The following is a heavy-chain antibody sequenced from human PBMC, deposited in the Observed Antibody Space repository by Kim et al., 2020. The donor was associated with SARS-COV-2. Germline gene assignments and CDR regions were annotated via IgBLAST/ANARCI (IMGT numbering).Heavy chain of an antibody. V-gene: IGHV3-13*01. J-gene: IGHJ6*02. D-gene: IGHD2-21*01. CDR1: GFTFSGSA. CDR3: SRDKDKGIDV. CDR2: IGGGGDT. Sequence: GGSLRLSCAASGFTFSGSAMSWVRQAPGKGLEWVWSIGGGGDTSYSDSVAARFTISSKNAKNSLYLQFNKMRTDERAESYVSRDKDKGIDVWIQGTTVTV.